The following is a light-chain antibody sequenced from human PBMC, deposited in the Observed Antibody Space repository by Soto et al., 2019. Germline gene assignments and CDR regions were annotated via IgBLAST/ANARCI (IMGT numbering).Light chain of an antibody. CDR3: QQSYNNPWT. V-gene: IGKV1-39*01. J-gene: IGKJ1*01. Sequence: DIQMTQSPSTLSASVGDRVSITCRASQTISKYLNWYQQKPGKAPKLLIYGASILQSGVPSRFSGSGSGTDFTLTISSLQPEDFATYYCQQSYNNPWTFGQGTKVDIK. CDR1: QTISKY. CDR2: GAS.